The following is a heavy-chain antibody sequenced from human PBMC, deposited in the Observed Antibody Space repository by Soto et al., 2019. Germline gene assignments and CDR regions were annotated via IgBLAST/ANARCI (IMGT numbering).Heavy chain of an antibody. D-gene: IGHD2-2*01. CDR2: IIPIFGIP. CDR1: GGTFSRYS. CDR3: AREDRDRETVLVPAAIDGTDV. V-gene: IGHV1-69*08. Sequence: QVQLVQSGAEVKKPGSSVKVSCKASGGTFSRYSITWVRQAPGHGLEWIGRIIPIFGIPTYAQKFHGRVTFTADESTSTAYMELSSLRSDDTAVYYCAREDRDRETVLVPAAIDGTDVWGQVTMVTVSS. J-gene: IGHJ6*02.